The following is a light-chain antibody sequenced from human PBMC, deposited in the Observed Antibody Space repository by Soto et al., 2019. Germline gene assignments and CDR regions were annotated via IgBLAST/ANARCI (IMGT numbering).Light chain of an antibody. Sequence: EIVLTQSPGTLSLSPGERATLSCSASQNVNNNYIAWYQQKPGLAPRLLIYSVSSRATGVPDRFSGSGSGADFTLTITGLEPEDFAVYFCQQFGSTPLTFGGGTKLEI. CDR3: QQFGSTPLT. CDR2: SVS. V-gene: IGKV3-20*01. CDR1: QNVNNNY. J-gene: IGKJ4*01.